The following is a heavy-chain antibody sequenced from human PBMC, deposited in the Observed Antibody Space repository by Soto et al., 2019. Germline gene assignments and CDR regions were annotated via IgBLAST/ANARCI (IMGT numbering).Heavy chain of an antibody. Sequence: PGGSLRLSCAASGFAFNTYTMNWIRQTPGKGLEWVSGIYGDGRRMFYADFVRGRFIISRDNSKNTVSLQMNGLRAEDTAVYFCAKDREPDGRWDIDHWGQGTLVTVSS. CDR3: AKDREPDGRWDIDH. V-gene: IGHV3-23*01. J-gene: IGHJ4*02. CDR1: GFAFNTYT. CDR2: IYGDGRRM. D-gene: IGHD6-13*01.